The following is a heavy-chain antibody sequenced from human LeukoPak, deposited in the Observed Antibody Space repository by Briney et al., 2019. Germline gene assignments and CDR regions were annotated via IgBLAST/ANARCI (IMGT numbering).Heavy chain of an antibody. J-gene: IGHJ6*02. V-gene: IGHV3-30*04. D-gene: IGHD6-13*01. CDR2: ISYDGSNK. CDR1: GFTFSSHA. Sequence: GGSLRLSCAASGFTFSSHAMHWVRQAPGKGLEWVAVISYDGSNKYYADSVKGRFTISRDNSKNTLYLQMNSLRAEDTAVYYCAREKVSYSSSWYRYYYYGMDVWGQGTTVTVSS. CDR3: AREKVSYSSSWYRYYYYGMDV.